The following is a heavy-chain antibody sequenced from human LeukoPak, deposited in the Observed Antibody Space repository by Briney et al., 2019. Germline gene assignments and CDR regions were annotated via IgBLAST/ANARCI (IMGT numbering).Heavy chain of an antibody. CDR1: GGSISSSDYY. CDR3: ARVPPFYDSSRYYYDFDY. CDR2: IYYSGST. Sequence: SETLSLTCTVPGGSISSSDYYWAWIRQPPGKGLEWIGSIYYSGSTFYNPSLKSRVTISVDTSKNQFSLKLSSVTAADTAVYYCARVPPFYDSSRYYYDFDYWGQGTLVTVSS. J-gene: IGHJ4*02. D-gene: IGHD3-22*01. V-gene: IGHV4-39*01.